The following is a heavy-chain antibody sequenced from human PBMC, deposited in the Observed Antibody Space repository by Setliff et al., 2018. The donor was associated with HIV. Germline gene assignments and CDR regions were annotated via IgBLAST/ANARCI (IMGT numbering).Heavy chain of an antibody. CDR2: ISSSSSYI. CDR1: GFTFSSYS. V-gene: IGHV3-21*05. Sequence: KPGGSLRLSCAASGFTFSSYSMNWVRQAPGKGLEWVSYISSSSSYIYYADSVKGRFTISRDNSKNTLYLQISGLRVEDTAVYYCAKDSSSSDEMWSMPDAFDIWGQGTMVTVSS. J-gene: IGHJ3*02. D-gene: IGHD6-6*01. CDR3: AKDSSSSDEMWSMPDAFDI.